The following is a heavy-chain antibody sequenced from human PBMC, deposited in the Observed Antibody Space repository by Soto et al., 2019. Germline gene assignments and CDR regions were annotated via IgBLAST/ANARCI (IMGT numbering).Heavy chain of an antibody. Sequence: SETLSLTCAVYGGSFSGYYWSWIRQPPGKGLEWIGEINHSGSTNYNPSLKSRVTISVDTSKNQFSLKLSSVTAADTAVYYCARGGRITMVRGVIKFDYWGQGTLVTVSS. CDR3: ARGGRITMVRGVIKFDY. V-gene: IGHV4-34*01. CDR1: GGSFSGYY. J-gene: IGHJ4*02. D-gene: IGHD3-10*01. CDR2: INHSGST.